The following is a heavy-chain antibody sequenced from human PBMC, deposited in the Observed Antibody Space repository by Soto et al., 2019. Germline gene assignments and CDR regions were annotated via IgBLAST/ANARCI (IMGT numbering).Heavy chain of an antibody. V-gene: IGHV3-23*01. CDR3: AKEPQP. CDR1: GFTFSSNA. J-gene: IGHJ5*02. CDR2: ISSSGGST. Sequence: EVQLLESGGGLVQPGGSLRLSCEASGFTFSSNALSWVRQAPGKGLEWVSGISSSGGSTYYADSVKGRFTISGDNSKNTLYLQSNSLRAEDTAIYYCAKEPQPWGKGTLVTVSA.